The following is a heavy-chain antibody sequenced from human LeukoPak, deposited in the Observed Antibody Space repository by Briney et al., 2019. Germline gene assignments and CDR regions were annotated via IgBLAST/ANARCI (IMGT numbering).Heavy chain of an antibody. V-gene: IGHV4-34*01. CDR1: GGSFSGYY. J-gene: IGHJ4*02. CDR3: ARARRISIAVAGTLIDY. CDR2: INHSGST. Sequence: SETLSLTCAVYGGSFSGYYWSWIRQPPGKGLEWIGEINHSGSTNYNPSLKSRVTISVDTSKNQFSLKLSSVTAADTAVYYCARARRISIAVAGTLIDYWGQGTLVTVSS. D-gene: IGHD6-19*01.